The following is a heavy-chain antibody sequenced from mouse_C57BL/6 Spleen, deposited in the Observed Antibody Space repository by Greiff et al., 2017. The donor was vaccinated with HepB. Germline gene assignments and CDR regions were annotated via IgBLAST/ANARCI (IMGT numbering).Heavy chain of an antibody. J-gene: IGHJ3*01. CDR3: TRSHDGYLAD. CDR1: GYTFTDYE. CDR2: IDPETGGT. V-gene: IGHV1-15*01. D-gene: IGHD2-3*01. Sequence: VQLQQSGAELVRPGASVTLSCKASGYTFTDYEMHWVKQTPVHGLEWIGAIDPETGGTAYNQKFKGKAIMTADKSSSTAYMELRSLTSEDSAVYYGTRSHDGYLADWGKGTRVTVSA.